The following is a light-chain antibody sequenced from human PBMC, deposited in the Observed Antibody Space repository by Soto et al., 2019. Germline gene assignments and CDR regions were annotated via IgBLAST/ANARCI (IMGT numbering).Light chain of an antibody. CDR3: QSYDSSLSGYV. CDR2: GNS. J-gene: IGLJ1*01. Sequence: QSVLTQPPSVSGAPGQRVTISCTGSSSNIGAGYDVHWYQQLPGTAPKLLIYGNSNRPSGVPDRFSGSKSGTSASLAITGLQAEDEADYYCQSYDSSLSGYVFGSGTKRNVL. V-gene: IGLV1-40*01. CDR1: SSNIGAGYD.